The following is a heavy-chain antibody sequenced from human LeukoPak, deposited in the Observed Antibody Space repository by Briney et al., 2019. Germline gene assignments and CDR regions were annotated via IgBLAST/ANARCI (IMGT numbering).Heavy chain of an antibody. Sequence: PSETLSLTCTVSGGSISSYYWSWIRQPAGKGLEWIGRIYTSGSTNYNPSLKSRVTMSVDTSKNQFSLKLSSVTAADTAVYYCARDLSVAAAGTTSYYYGMDVWGQGTTVTVSS. CDR1: GGSISSYY. J-gene: IGHJ6*02. CDR3: ARDLSVAAAGTTSYYYGMDV. V-gene: IGHV4-4*07. CDR2: IYTSGST. D-gene: IGHD6-13*01.